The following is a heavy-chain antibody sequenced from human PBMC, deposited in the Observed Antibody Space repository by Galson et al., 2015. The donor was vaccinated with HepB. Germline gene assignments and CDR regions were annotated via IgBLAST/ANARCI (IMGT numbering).Heavy chain of an antibody. D-gene: IGHD6-6*01. CDR3: AKDSLIAAYYYYYMDG. CDR1: GVTFSNYG. CDR2: ISYDGGNK. J-gene: IGHJ6*03. Sequence: SLRHSCAASGVTFSNYGVHWVGQAPGKGLEWVAVISYDGGNKKYADSVEGRFTISRDNSKNTLYLQMNSLRAEDTAVYYCAKDSLIAAYYYYYMDGWGKGTTVTVSS. V-gene: IGHV3-30*18.